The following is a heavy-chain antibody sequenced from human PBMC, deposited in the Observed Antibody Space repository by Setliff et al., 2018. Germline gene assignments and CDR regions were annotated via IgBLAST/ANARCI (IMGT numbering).Heavy chain of an antibody. CDR1: GGTFSSYA. V-gene: IGHV1-69*06. Sequence: ASVKVSCKASGGTFSSYAISWVRQAPGQGLEWMGRIIPVFGTANYAQKFQGRVTITADKSTSTAYMELSSLRSEDTAVYYCARELPRTIFGVVIDYWGQGTLVTVSS. CDR2: IIPVFGTA. CDR3: ARELPRTIFGVVIDY. D-gene: IGHD3-3*01. J-gene: IGHJ4*02.